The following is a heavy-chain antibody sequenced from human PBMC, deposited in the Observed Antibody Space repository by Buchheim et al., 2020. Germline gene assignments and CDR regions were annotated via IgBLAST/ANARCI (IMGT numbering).Heavy chain of an antibody. V-gene: IGHV3-48*01. Sequence: EVQLVESGGGLVQPGGSLRLSCAASDFTFSSYHMNWVRQAPGKGLQWVSYITATSGTIYYAESVKGRFTISRDNAKNLLYLEMNSLRAEDSAVYYCARDNFNDRWDVWGQGT. CDR1: DFTFSSYH. CDR3: ARDNFNDRWDV. J-gene: IGHJ6*02. CDR2: ITATSGTI. D-gene: IGHD3-16*02.